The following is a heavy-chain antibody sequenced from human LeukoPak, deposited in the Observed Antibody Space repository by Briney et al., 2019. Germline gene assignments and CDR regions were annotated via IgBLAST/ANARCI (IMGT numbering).Heavy chain of an antibody. J-gene: IGHJ4*02. CDR1: GYTFTSYG. V-gene: IGHV1-18*01. D-gene: IGHD3-3*01. CDR2: ISAYNGNT. CDR3: ARKDYDFWSGFGYNDY. Sequence: GASVKVSCKASGYTFTSYGISWVRQAPGQGLEWMGWISAYNGNTNYAQKLQGRVTMTTDTSTSTAYMELRSLRSDDTAVHYCARKDYDFWSGFGYNDYWGQGTLVTVSS.